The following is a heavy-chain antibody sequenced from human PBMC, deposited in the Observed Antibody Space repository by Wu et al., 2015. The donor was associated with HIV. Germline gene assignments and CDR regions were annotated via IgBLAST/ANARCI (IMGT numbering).Heavy chain of an antibody. CDR1: GYTFTSYD. D-gene: IGHD2-15*01. V-gene: IGHV1-8*01. CDR3: ARRSGRRYCSGGSCSFDY. Sequence: QVQLVQSGAEVKKPGASVKVSCKASGYTFTSYDINWVRQATGQGLEWMGWMNPXSGNTGYAQKFQGRVTMTRNTSISTAYMELSSLRSEDTAVYYCARRSGRRYCSGGSCSFDYWGQGTLVTVSS. J-gene: IGHJ4*02. CDR2: MNPXSGNT.